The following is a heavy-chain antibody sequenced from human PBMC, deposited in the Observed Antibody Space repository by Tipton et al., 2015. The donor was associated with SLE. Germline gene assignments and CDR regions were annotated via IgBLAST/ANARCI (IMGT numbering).Heavy chain of an antibody. D-gene: IGHD6-13*01. CDR1: GFTFDDYY. Sequence: GSLRLSCAASGFTFDDYYMHWVRQRPGKGLEWISLINWNGDTTYYADSVRGRFTVSRDNSINSLYLDMNSLKTEDTAIYYCTYSSALFYFHYWGQGTLVTVSS. V-gene: IGHV3-43*01. CDR3: TYSSALFYFHY. J-gene: IGHJ4*02. CDR2: INWNGDTT.